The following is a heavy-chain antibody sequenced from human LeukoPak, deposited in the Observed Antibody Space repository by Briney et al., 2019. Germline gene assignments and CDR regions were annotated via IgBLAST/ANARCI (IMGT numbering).Heavy chain of an antibody. V-gene: IGHV4-30-4*01. Sequence: SQTLSLTCTVSGGSISSGDYYWSWIRQPPGKGLEWIGYIYYSGDTSYNPSLSSRVTISLDTSKNLFSQKLTSVTAADTAVYYCARVVVSEYYDFWSAHAENAFDIWGQGTMVTVSS. D-gene: IGHD3-3*01. CDR3: ARVVVSEYYDFWSAHAENAFDI. J-gene: IGHJ3*02. CDR1: GGSISSGDYY. CDR2: IYYSGDT.